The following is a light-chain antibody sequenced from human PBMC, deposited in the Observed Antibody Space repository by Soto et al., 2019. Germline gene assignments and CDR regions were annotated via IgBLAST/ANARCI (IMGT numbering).Light chain of an antibody. CDR2: AAF. V-gene: IGKV1-9*01. J-gene: IGKJ3*01. CDR3: QQLNDYPFA. Sequence: DIQLTQSPSFLSASVGGRVTITCRASQDIKNYLAWYQQKPGKAPNLLIYAAFTLQSGVPSRFSGSGSGTVFTLTISSLQPEDFATYYCQQLNDYPFAFGPGTKVDIK. CDR1: QDIKNY.